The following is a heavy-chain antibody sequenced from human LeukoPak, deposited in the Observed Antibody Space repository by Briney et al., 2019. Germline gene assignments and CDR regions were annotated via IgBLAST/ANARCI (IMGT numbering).Heavy chain of an antibody. J-gene: IGHJ4*02. CDR2: IYYSGST. V-gene: IGHV4-59*08. D-gene: IGHD3-22*01. Sequence: PSETLSLTCTVSGVSISSYYWSWIRQPPGKGLEWIGYIYYSGSTNYNPSLKSRVTISADTSKNQFSLKLSSVTAADTAVYYCARAPYDSGGYYDYYFDYWGQGTLVTVSS. CDR1: GVSISSYY. CDR3: ARAPYDSGGYYDYYFDY.